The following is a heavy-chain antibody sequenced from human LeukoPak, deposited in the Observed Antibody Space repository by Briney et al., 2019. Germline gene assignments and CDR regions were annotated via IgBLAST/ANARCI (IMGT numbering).Heavy chain of an antibody. Sequence: PSETLSLTCTVSGGSISSYYWSWIRQPPGKGLEWIGYIYYSGSTYYNPSLKSRVTISVDTSKNQFSLKLSSVTAADTAVYYCAREARGYCSSTSCYTGDYYYYGMDVWGQGTTVTVSS. D-gene: IGHD2-2*02. CDR1: GGSISSYY. J-gene: IGHJ6*02. CDR2: IYYSGST. CDR3: AREARGYCSSTSCYTGDYYYYGMDV. V-gene: IGHV4-30-4*08.